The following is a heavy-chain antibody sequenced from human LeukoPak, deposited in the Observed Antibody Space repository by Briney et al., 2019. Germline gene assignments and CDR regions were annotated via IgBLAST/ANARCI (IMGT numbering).Heavy chain of an antibody. J-gene: IGHJ4*02. V-gene: IGHV1-18*01. CDR1: GYTFTSYG. Sequence: ASVKASCKASGYTFTSYGISWVRQAPGQGVEWMGWISAYNGNTNYAQKLQGRVTMTTDTSTSTAYMELRSLRSDDTAVYYCARRTTGTTGGVFDYWGQGTLVTVSS. CDR2: ISAYNGNT. D-gene: IGHD1-1*01. CDR3: ARRTTGTTGGVFDY.